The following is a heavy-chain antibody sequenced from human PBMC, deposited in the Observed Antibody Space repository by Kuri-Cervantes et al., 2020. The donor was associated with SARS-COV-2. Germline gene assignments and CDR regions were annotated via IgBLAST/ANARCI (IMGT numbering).Heavy chain of an antibody. Sequence: GSLRLSCTVSGGSISSYYWSWIRQPPGKGLEWIGYIYYSGSTNYNPSLKSRVTISVDTSKNQFSLKLSSVTAADTAVYYCARDGRSVAGSGVDYWGQGTLVTVSS. CDR2: IYYSGST. CDR1: GGSISSYY. V-gene: IGHV4-59*12. J-gene: IGHJ4*02. D-gene: IGHD6-19*01. CDR3: ARDGRSVAGSGVDY.